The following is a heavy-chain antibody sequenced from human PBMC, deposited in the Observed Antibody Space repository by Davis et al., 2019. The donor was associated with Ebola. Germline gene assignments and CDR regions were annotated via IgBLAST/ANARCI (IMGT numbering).Heavy chain of an antibody. J-gene: IGHJ6*02. Sequence: GGSLRLSCPASGFTFGDYFMSWIRQAPGKGLEWVSGISWKSGSIGYADSVKGRFTISRDNAKNSLYLQMNSLRAEDTAVYYCVNRYSSGWVPHYYYYGMDVWGQGTTVTVSS. CDR3: VNRYSSGWVPHYYYYGMDV. V-gene: IGHV3-9*01. CDR1: GFTFGDYF. D-gene: IGHD6-19*01. CDR2: ISWKSGSI.